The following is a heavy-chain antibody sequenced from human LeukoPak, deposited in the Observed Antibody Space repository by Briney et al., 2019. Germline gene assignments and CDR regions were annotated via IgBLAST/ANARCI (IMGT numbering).Heavy chain of an antibody. J-gene: IGHJ4*02. V-gene: IGHV1-2*02. CDR2: IYPNSGGT. D-gene: IGHD6-13*01. Sequence: ASVKVSCKASGYTFTGYYMHWVRQAPGQGLEWMGWIYPNSGGTNYAQKFQGRVTMTRDTSISTAYMELSRLRSDDTAVYYCARSPGFDSSSWFFVFDYWGQGTLVTVSS. CDR1: GYTFTGYY. CDR3: ARSPGFDSSSWFFVFDY.